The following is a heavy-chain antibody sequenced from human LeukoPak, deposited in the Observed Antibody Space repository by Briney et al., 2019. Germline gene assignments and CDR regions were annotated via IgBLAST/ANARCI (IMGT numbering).Heavy chain of an antibody. Sequence: SETLSLTCAVYGGSFRGYYWRWIRQPPGKGLEGIGEINHSGSTNYNPSLKSRVTISVDTCKNQFSLQLSSVTAADTAVYSCARGRYGDYERYFDYWGQGTLVTVSS. D-gene: IGHD4-17*01. CDR2: INHSGST. V-gene: IGHV4-34*01. CDR1: GGSFRGYY. CDR3: ARGRYGDYERYFDY. J-gene: IGHJ4*02.